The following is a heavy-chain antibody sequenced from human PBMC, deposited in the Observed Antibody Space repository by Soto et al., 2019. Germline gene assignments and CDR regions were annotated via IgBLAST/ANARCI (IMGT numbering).Heavy chain of an antibody. J-gene: IGHJ4*02. CDR2: IIPIFGTA. CDR3: ARDNGITMVRGAAFDY. Sequence: SVKVSCKASGGTFSSYAISWVRQAPGQGLEWMGGIIPIFGTANYAQKFQGRVTITADKSTSTAYMELSSLRSEDTAVYYCARDNGITMVRGAAFDYWGQGTLVTVSS. D-gene: IGHD3-10*01. V-gene: IGHV1-69*06. CDR1: GGTFSSYA.